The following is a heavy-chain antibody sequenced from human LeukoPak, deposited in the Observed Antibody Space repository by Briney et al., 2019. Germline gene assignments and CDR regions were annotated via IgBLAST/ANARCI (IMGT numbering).Heavy chain of an antibody. J-gene: IGHJ4*02. V-gene: IGHV3-15*01. CDR1: GFTFSNAW. CDR3: AKEGRPPRADDYSNYLFDDH. D-gene: IGHD4-11*01. Sequence: GGSLRLSCAASGFTFSNAWMSWVRQAPGKGLEWVGRIKSKTDGGTTDYAAPVKGRFTISRDNSKNTVYLHMNSLRVEDTALYYCAKEGRPPRADDYSNYLFDDHWGQGTLVTVSS. CDR2: IKSKTDGGTT.